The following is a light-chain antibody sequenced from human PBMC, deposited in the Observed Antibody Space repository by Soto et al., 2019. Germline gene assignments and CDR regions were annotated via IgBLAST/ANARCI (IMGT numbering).Light chain of an antibody. CDR2: GAS. CDR3: QQYGSSPRT. Sequence: EIVLTQSPRTLSLSPGERATLSCSASQSVSSSHLAWYQQKPGQAPRLLIYGASNRATGIPDRFSGSGSGTDFIFTISRLEPEDFAVYYCQQYGSSPRTFGQGTRLEIK. V-gene: IGKV3-20*01. CDR1: QSVSSSH. J-gene: IGKJ5*01.